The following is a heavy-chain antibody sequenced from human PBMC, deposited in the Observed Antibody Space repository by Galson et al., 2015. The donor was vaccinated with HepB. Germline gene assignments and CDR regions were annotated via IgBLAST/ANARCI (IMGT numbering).Heavy chain of an antibody. D-gene: IGHD1-1*01. CDR3: ARARAPGGNFGY. V-gene: IGHV3-74*01. J-gene: IGHJ4*02. CDR2: INSDGSYT. CDR1: GSTFSSYW. Sequence: SLRLSCAASGSTFSSYWMHWVRQAPGKGLVWVSRINSDGSYTTYADSVKGRFTISRDNAKNTLYLQMNSLRAEDAAVYYCARARAPGGNFGYWGQGTLVTVSS.